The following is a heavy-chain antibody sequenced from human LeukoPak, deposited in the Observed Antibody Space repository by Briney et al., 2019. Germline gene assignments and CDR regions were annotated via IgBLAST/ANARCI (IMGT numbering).Heavy chain of an antibody. J-gene: IGHJ4*02. Sequence: GGSLRLSCAASGLTFSHYWMHWVRQAPGKGLVWVSRISSDGSSTNYADSVKGRFTISRDNAKNTLYLQMNSLRAGDTAVYYCAKGGGKVQDYWGQGTLVTVSS. CDR3: AKGGGKVQDY. D-gene: IGHD4-23*01. V-gene: IGHV3-74*01. CDR2: ISSDGSST. CDR1: GLTFSHYW.